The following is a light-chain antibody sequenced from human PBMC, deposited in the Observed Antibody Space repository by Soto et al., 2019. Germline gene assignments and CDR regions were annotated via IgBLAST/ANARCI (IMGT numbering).Light chain of an antibody. V-gene: IGKV1-12*02. CDR2: TAS. Sequence: DIQLTQSPASVSAAVGDRINISCRASPPIKTWLAWYQQKPGKGPKLLIYTASTLETGVPSRFSGSGSGTDFTLTISSLQPEDAAIYSCQQADSFPFTFGPGAKV. CDR1: PPIKTW. CDR3: QQADSFPFT. J-gene: IGKJ3*01.